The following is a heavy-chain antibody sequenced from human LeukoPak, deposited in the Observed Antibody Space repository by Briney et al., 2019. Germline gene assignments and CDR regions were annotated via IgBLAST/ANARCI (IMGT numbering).Heavy chain of an antibody. CDR3: ASHSSYVSPFRS. D-gene: IGHD3-10*02. V-gene: IGHV4-39*01. J-gene: IGHJ5*02. Sequence: SETLSLTCSVSGGSVSNSSYYWGWIRGPQGKGLEWIGSIFYSGTTFYNPSLESRVTISVDTSKNQFSLKLSSVTAADTAMYYCASHSSYVSPFRSWGRGPLVTVS. CDR2: IFYSGTT. CDR1: GGSVSNSSYY.